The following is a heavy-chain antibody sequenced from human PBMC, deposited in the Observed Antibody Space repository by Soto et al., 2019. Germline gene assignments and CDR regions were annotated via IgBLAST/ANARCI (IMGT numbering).Heavy chain of an antibody. J-gene: IGHJ4*02. V-gene: IGHV1-18*03. Sequence: QVHLVQSGAEVKKPGASVKVSCKGSGYAFTTYGITWVRQAPGQGLEWMGWISAHNGNTNYAQKLQGRVTVTRDTSTSTAYMELRSLRSDDMAVYYCARGRYWDYWGQGALVTVSS. D-gene: IGHD2-8*02. CDR2: ISAHNGNT. CDR3: ARGRYWDY. CDR1: GYAFTTYG.